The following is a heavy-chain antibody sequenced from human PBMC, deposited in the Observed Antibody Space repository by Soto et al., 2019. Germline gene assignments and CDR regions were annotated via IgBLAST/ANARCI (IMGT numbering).Heavy chain of an antibody. CDR3: ARDSPHCTHGVCSHYDLDV. J-gene: IGHJ6*02. CDR1: GFAFSSYG. D-gene: IGHD2-8*01. CDR2: IWYDGSNK. Sequence: QVQLVESGGGVVQPGRSLRLSCAASGFAFSSYGMHWVRQAPGKGLEWVAVIWYDGSNKYYADSVKGRFTISRDNSKNTLFLQMNSLRAEDTAVYYCARDSPHCTHGVCSHYDLDVWGQGTTVTVSS. V-gene: IGHV3-33*01.